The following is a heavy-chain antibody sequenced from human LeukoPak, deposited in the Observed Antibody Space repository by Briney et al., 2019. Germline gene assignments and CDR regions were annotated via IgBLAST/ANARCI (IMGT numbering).Heavy chain of an antibody. CDR3: ARLYYDFGFDDPPHPTKYFQH. Sequence: GESLKISCKGSGYSFTSYWIGWVRQMPGKGLEWMGIIYPGDSDTRYSPSFQGQVTISADKSISTAYLQWSSLKASDTAMYYCARLYYDFGFDDPPHPTKYFQHWGQGTLVTVSS. J-gene: IGHJ1*01. D-gene: IGHD3-3*01. V-gene: IGHV5-51*01. CDR2: IYPGDSDT. CDR1: GYSFTSYW.